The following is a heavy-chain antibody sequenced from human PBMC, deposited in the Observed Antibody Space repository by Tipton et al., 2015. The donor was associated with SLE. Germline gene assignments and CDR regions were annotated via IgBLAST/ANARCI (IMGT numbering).Heavy chain of an antibody. CDR2: IYYSGST. CDR1: GASMSTGEYY. J-gene: IGHJ4*02. CDR3: ATAMTMVRGPARDYFDY. D-gene: IGHD3-10*01. V-gene: IGHV4-31*03. Sequence: TLSLTCSVSGASMSTGEYYWSWIRQHPGKGLEWIGYIYYSGSTYYNPSLNGRVTISLDTSERQFSLRLSSVTAADTAVYYCATAMTMVRGPARDYFDYWGQGLLVTVSS.